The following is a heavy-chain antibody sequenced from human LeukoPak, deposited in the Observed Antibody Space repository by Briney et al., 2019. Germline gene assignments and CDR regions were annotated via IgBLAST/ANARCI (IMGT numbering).Heavy chain of an antibody. CDR1: GFTFIDYD. Sequence: GGSLRLSCAASGFTFIDYDMHWVRQVIGKGLEWVSAIGIRGDTHYSGSVKGRFTISRENAERSLYLQMNSLRAEDTAVYYCARGGIQVSGIDEFDYWVQGTLVTVSS. J-gene: IGHJ4*02. V-gene: IGHV3-13*01. D-gene: IGHD6-19*01. CDR2: IGIRGDT. CDR3: ARGGIQVSGIDEFDY.